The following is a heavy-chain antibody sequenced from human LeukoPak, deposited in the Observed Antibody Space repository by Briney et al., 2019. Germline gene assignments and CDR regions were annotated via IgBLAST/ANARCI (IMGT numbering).Heavy chain of an antibody. D-gene: IGHD6-19*01. CDR1: GGSISTYY. CDR2: IYTSGST. V-gene: IGHV4-4*07. CDR3: ARGASGWYGYYFDY. Sequence: SKTLSLTCTVSGGSISTYYWTWIRQPAGKGLEWIGRIYTSGSTNYNPSLTSRVTMSVDTSKNQFSLKLSSVTAADTAVYYCARGASGWYGYYFDYWGQGTLVTVSS. J-gene: IGHJ4*02.